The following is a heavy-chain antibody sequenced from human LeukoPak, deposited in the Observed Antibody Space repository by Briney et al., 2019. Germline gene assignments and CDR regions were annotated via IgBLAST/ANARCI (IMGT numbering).Heavy chain of an antibody. CDR2: ISGSGGST. CDR3: AKVIGDTAVAEVFDAFDI. V-gene: IGHV3-23*01. Sequence: GGSLRLSCAASGFTFSSYAMSWVRQAPGKGLEWVSAISGSGGSTYYADSVKGRFTISRDNSKNTLYLQMNSLRAEDTAVYYCAKVIGDTAVAEVFDAFDIWGQGTMVTVSS. J-gene: IGHJ3*02. CDR1: GFTFSSYA. D-gene: IGHD6-19*01.